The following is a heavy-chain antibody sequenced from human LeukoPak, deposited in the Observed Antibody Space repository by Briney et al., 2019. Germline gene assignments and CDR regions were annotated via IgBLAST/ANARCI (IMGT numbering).Heavy chain of an antibody. V-gene: IGHV3-15*01. CDR1: GFTFTNAW. J-gene: IGHJ4*02. CDR2: IKSKTDGGTT. D-gene: IGHD1-26*01. CDR3: TRVFKSGSFDY. Sequence: GESLRLSCAASGFTFTNAWMSWVRQAPGKGLEWVGRIKSKTDGGTTDYAAPVKGRFTISRDDSKNTLYLQMNSLKTEDTAVYYCTRVFKSGSFDYWGQGTLVTVSS.